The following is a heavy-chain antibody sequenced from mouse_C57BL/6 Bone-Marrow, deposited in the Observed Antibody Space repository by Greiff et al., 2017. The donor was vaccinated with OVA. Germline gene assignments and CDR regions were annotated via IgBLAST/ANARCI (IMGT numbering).Heavy chain of an antibody. D-gene: IGHD2-3*01. CDR3: AREGGYYPDYFDY. Sequence: QVQLQQPGAELVKPGASVKMSCKASGYTFTSYWITWVKQRPGQGLEWIGDIYPGSGSTNYNEKFKSKATLTVDTSSRTAYMQLSSLTSEDSAVYDCAREGGYYPDYFDYWGQGTTLTVSA. V-gene: IGHV1-55*01. CDR1: GYTFTSYW. CDR2: IYPGSGST. J-gene: IGHJ2*01.